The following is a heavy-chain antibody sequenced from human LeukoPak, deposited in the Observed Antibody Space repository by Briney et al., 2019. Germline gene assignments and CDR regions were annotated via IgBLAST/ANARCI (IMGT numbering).Heavy chain of an antibody. V-gene: IGHV3-30*03. CDR2: IADDGGVK. CDR1: GITFSRHG. Sequence: GRSLRLSCVASGITFSRHGMDWVRQAPGKGLEWVAVIADDGGVKQYADSVKGRFTVSRDNSKSTLYLQMNGLSVEDTAIYYCAREATWGEWYFDHWGQGTPVTVSS. D-gene: IGHD3-3*01. J-gene: IGHJ4*02. CDR3: AREATWGEWYFDH.